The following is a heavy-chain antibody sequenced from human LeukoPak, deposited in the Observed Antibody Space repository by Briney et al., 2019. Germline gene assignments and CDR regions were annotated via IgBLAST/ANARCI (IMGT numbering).Heavy chain of an antibody. J-gene: IGHJ4*02. V-gene: IGHV3-73*01. CDR3: TRLLTVYGH. CDR2: IRSKANSYAT. CDR1: GFTFSGSA. Sequence: PGGSLRLSCAASGFTFSGSAMHWVRQASGKGLEGVGRIRSKANSYATAYAASVTGRFTISRDDSKNTAYLQMNSLKTEDTAVYYCTRLLTVYGHWGQGTLVTVSS. D-gene: IGHD5/OR15-5a*01.